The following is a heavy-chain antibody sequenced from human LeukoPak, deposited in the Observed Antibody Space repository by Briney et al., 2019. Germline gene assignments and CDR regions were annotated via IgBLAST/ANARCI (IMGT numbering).Heavy chain of an antibody. CDR3: ASACNWKFFDY. CDR1: GYSISSGYY. CDR2: IYHSGTT. D-gene: IGHD1-20*01. J-gene: IGHJ4*02. Sequence: SETLSLTCTVSGYSISSGYYWGWIRQPPGKGLEWIGSIYHSGTTHYNPSLKSRVTISVDKSKNQFSLKMTSVTAADTAVYFCASACNWKFFDYWGQGTLVTVSS. V-gene: IGHV4-38-2*02.